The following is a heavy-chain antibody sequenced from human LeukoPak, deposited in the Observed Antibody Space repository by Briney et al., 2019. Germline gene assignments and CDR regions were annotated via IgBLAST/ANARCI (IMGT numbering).Heavy chain of an antibody. D-gene: IGHD1-26*01. CDR2: ISGSGGST. Sequence: GGSLRLSCAASGLTFSSYAMSWVRQAPGKGLEWVSAISGSGGSTYYADSVKGRFTISRDNSKNTLYLQMNSLRAEDTAVYYCATSAGLRGSYQYWGQGTLVTVSS. CDR1: GLTFSSYA. V-gene: IGHV3-23*01. J-gene: IGHJ4*02. CDR3: ATSAGLRGSYQY.